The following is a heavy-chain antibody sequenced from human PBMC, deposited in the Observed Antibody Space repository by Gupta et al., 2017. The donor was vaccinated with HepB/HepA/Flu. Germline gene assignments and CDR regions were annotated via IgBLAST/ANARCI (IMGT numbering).Heavy chain of an antibody. CDR1: GHSFRSGYC. CDR2: FCHSGPT. CDR3: ARGIYWNFEF. J-gene: IGHJ4*02. Sequence: QVQLQESGPGLVKPSETLSLTCSESGHSFRSGYCWGWIRQPPGKGLEWIGSFCHSGPTSYNPSLESRVTMSFEETSKNQFALNLRSVTAADTAVYYCARGIYWNFEFWGQGILVTVSS. D-gene: IGHD1-1*01. V-gene: IGHV4-38-2*02.